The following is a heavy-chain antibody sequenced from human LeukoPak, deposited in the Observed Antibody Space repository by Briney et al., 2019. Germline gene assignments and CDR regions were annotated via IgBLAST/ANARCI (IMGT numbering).Heavy chain of an antibody. CDR3: ARYKSGYGYGLDY. V-gene: IGHV3-48*04. Sequence: GGSLRLSCAASGFTFSIHSMNWVRQAPGKGLEWLSYISSSGGTIYYADSVMGRFTISRDNAKNSLYLQMNSLRAEDTAVYYCARYKSGYGYGLDYWGQGTLVTVSS. CDR2: ISSSGGTI. J-gene: IGHJ4*02. CDR1: GFTFSIHS. D-gene: IGHD5-18*01.